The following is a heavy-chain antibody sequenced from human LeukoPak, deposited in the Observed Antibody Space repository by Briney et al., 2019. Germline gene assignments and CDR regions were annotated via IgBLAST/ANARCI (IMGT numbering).Heavy chain of an antibody. CDR2: IYPGDSDT. D-gene: IGHD5-18*01. V-gene: IGHV5-51*01. CDR3: ARRGYNDGYSYFDY. Sequence: GESPKISCKGSGYSFITNWIGWVRQMPGKGLEWMGIIYPGDSDTKYSPSFQGQVTISADKSISTAYLQWSSLKASDTAMYYCARRGYNDGYSYFDYWGQGALVTVSS. CDR1: GYSFITNW. J-gene: IGHJ4*02.